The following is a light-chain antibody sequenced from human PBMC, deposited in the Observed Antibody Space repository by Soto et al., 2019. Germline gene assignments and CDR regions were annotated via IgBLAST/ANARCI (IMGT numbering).Light chain of an antibody. V-gene: IGKV3-20*01. CDR3: QQYGSSPPT. CDR2: AAS. CDR1: QSVSSSF. Sequence: EIVLTQSPGTLSLSPGERATLSCRASQSVSSSFLAWYQQRPGQAPRLLIYAASNTAPGIPDRFSGSGSGTDFTLTISRLEPEDFAVYYCQQYGSSPPTFGQGTKVDIK. J-gene: IGKJ1*01.